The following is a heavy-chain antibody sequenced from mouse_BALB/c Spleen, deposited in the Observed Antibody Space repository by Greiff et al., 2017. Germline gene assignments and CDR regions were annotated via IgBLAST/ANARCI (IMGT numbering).Heavy chain of an antibody. J-gene: IGHJ4*01. CDR1: GYTFTDSY. CDR2: IYPSNGGT. D-gene: IGHD3-1*01. Sequence: VQLQQSGPELVKPGASVKISCTASGYTFTDSYMHWVKQRHVKGLEWIGYIYPSNGGTGYNQKFKSKATMTVDNSSSTAYMELRSLTSEDSAVYYGARSLWGYDCAMDYWGQGTSVTVSS. CDR3: ARSLWGYDCAMDY. V-gene: IGHV1S29*02.